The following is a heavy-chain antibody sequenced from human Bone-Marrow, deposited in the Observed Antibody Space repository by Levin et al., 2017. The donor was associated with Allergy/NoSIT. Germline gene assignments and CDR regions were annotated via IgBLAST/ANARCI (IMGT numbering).Heavy chain of an antibody. D-gene: IGHD3-10*01. Sequence: SCAVSGITVTNSYMTWVRQAPGKGLEWVSVIYTGGATYYAESVKGRFTISRDTSTVYLQMDSLRGDDTAMYYCATTDGGSGSYYGYWGQGTLVTVSS. J-gene: IGHJ4*02. CDR1: GITVTNSY. CDR3: ATTDGGSGSYYGY. CDR2: IYTGGAT. V-gene: IGHV3-53*01.